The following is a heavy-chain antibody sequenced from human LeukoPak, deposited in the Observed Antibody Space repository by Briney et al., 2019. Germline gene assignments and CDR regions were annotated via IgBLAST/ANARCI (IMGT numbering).Heavy chain of an antibody. D-gene: IGHD5-12*01. CDR3: AKIRGGYDYRYLDY. V-gene: IGHV3-74*01. J-gene: IGHJ4*02. CDR2: INSDGSST. Sequence: GGSLRLSCAASGFTFSSYWMHWVRQAPGKGLVWVSRINSDGSSTSYADSVKGRFTISRDNAKNTLYLQMNSLRAEDTAVYYCAKIRGGYDYRYLDYWGQGTLVTVSS. CDR1: GFTFSSYW.